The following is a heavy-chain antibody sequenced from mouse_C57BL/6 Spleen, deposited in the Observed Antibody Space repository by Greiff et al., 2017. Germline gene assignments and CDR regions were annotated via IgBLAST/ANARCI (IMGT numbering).Heavy chain of an antibody. J-gene: IGHJ1*03. Sequence: QVTLKVCGPGILQPSQTLSLTCSFSGFSLSTFGMGVGWIRQPSGKGLEWLAHIWWDADKYYKPALKSRLTISKDTSKNQVFLKNANVDTADTATYYCARPYDGYWYFDVWGTGATVTVSS. CDR1: GFSLSTFGMG. CDR2: IWWDADK. D-gene: IGHD2-3*01. V-gene: IGHV8-8*01. CDR3: ARPYDGYWYFDV.